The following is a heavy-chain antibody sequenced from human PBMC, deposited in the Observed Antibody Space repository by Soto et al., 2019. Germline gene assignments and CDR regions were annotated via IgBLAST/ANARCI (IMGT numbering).Heavy chain of an antibody. CDR1: GGSISSSSYY. CDR2: IYYSGST. J-gene: IGHJ4*02. CDR3: ATLKTLGNFDY. Sequence: SETLSLTCTVSGGSISSSSYYWGWIRQPPGKGLEWIGSIYYSGSTYYNPSLKSRVTISVDTSKNQFSLKLSSVTAADTAVYYCATLKTLGNFDYWGQGTLVTVSS. D-gene: IGHD3-16*01. V-gene: IGHV4-39*01.